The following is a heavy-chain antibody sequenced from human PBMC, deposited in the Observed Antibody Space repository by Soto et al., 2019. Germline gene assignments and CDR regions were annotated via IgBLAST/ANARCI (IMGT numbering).Heavy chain of an antibody. CDR2: ISCDGKVK. J-gene: IGHJ4*02. CDR1: GFTCSNWC. V-gene: IGHV3-30*18. D-gene: IGHD6-25*01. CDR3: AKEIPQRSSNGWPFDS. Sequence: SLRLWRAVFGFTCSNWCTHWHQQDPGKGREGVTVISCDGKVKFYADSVKGLFTISRDNYQNTPYLHMPSLRLDDTGVYYCAKEIPQRSSNGWPFDSWGQGTLVTVSS.